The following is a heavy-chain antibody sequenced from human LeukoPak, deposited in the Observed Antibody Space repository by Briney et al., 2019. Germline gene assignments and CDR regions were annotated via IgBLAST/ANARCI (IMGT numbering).Heavy chain of an antibody. CDR2: ISSSSDYT. Sequence: GGSLRLSCAASGFTFSDYYMSWIRQAPGKGLEWVSYISSSSDYTNYADSVRGRFTISRDNAKNSLYLQMNSLRAEDTAVYYCARPPYSSSWDPGRFDPWGQGTLITVSS. J-gene: IGHJ5*02. D-gene: IGHD6-13*01. V-gene: IGHV3-11*06. CDR1: GFTFSDYY. CDR3: ARPPYSSSWDPGRFDP.